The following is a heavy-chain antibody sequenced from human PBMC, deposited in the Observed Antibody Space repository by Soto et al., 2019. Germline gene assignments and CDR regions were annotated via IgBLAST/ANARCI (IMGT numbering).Heavy chain of an antibody. CDR2: IWYDGSKK. V-gene: IGHV3-33*01. J-gene: IGHJ4*02. D-gene: IGHD2-2*02. Sequence: PGGSLRLSCAASRFTFSNYGMHWVRQAPGKGLEGVAVIWYDGSKKYYADSVKGRFTISRDNSKNTLYLQMSSLRAEDAAVYYCARDRSDCSTTSCYIPFDYWGQGTLVTVSS. CDR3: ARDRSDCSTTSCYIPFDY. CDR1: RFTFSNYG.